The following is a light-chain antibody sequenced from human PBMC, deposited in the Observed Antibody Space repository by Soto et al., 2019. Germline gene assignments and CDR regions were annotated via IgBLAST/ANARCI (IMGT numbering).Light chain of an antibody. Sequence: DIVLTQSPATLSLSPGESATLSCRASQSVSSYLAWYQKKHGQAPRLLIYGASTRATGIPARFSGSGSGTDLTITISSLQPEDFEVYYCQQRSNWPPTFGQGTKVDIK. CDR1: QSVSSY. V-gene: IGKV3-11*01. CDR3: QQRSNWPPT. CDR2: GAS. J-gene: IGKJ1*01.